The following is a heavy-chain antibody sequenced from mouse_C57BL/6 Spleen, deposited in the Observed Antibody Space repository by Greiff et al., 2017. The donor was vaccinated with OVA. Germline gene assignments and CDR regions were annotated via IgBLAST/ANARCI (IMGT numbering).Heavy chain of an antibody. Sequence: EVQLQQSGPELVKPGASVKISCTASGYTFTDYYMNWVKQSHGKSLEWIGDINPNNGGTSYNQKFKGKATLTVDKSSSTAYMELRSLTSEDSAVYYCARDSSGYKGYFDYWGQGTTLTVSS. D-gene: IGHD3-2*02. CDR2: INPNNGGT. CDR3: ARDSSGYKGYFDY. CDR1: GYTFTDYY. V-gene: IGHV1-26*01. J-gene: IGHJ2*01.